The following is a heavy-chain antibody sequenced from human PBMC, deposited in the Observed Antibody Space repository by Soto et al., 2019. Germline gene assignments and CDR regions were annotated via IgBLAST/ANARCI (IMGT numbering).Heavy chain of an antibody. J-gene: IGHJ6*02. CDR1: DFTFSNDW. CDR2: IKSKTDGGTT. Sequence: EVQLVESGGGLVKPGGSLRLSCAASDFTFSNDWMNWVRQAPGKGLEWVGRIKSKTDGGTTDYAAPVKGRFTISRDDSKNTLYLQMNSLKTEDTAVYYCTTARFVDWNYEGYYYYYGMDVWGQGTTVTVSS. D-gene: IGHD1-7*01. V-gene: IGHV3-15*07. CDR3: TTARFVDWNYEGYYYYYGMDV.